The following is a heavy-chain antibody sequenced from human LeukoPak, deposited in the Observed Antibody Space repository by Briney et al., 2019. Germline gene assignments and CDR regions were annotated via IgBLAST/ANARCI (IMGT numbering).Heavy chain of an antibody. Sequence: SETLSLTCTVSGGSISSGGYYWSWIRQHPGKGLEWIGYIYYSGSTYYNPSLKSRVTISVDTSKNQFSLKLSSVTAADTAVYYCARGSDYYDSSGYYPVYWYFDLWGRGTLVTVSS. CDR3: ARGSDYYDSSGYYPVYWYFDL. V-gene: IGHV4-31*03. D-gene: IGHD3-22*01. CDR1: GGSISSGGYY. CDR2: IYYSGST. J-gene: IGHJ2*01.